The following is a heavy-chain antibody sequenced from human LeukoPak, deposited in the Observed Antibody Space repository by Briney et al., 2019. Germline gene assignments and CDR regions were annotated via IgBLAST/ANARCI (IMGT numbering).Heavy chain of an antibody. Sequence: AETLSLTCAVSGLTFSAYYWRWIRQPPGKGLEWIALIYHSASPNYNPSPKSRLTISVNTTKNQFSLKLSSVNAADTAVYYCARGRQRRYKIERNNWFDPWGQGTLVTVSS. CDR1: GLTFSAYY. J-gene: IGHJ5*02. CDR3: ARGRQRRYKIERNNWFDP. CDR2: IYHSASP. D-gene: IGHD5-24*01. V-gene: IGHV4-34*01.